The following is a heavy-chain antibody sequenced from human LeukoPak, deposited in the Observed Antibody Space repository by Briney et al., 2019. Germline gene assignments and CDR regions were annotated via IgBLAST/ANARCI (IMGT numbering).Heavy chain of an antibody. CDR3: ARALYSSGWYDPRYYYYMDV. V-gene: IGHV3-7*01. CDR2: IKQDGSEK. D-gene: IGHD6-19*01. J-gene: IGHJ6*03. CDR1: GFTFSSHW. Sequence: PGGSLRLSCAASGFTFSSHWMSWVRQAPGKGGEGVANIKQDGSEKYYVDSVKGRFTISRDNAKNSLYLQMNSLRAEDTAVYYCARALYSSGWYDPRYYYYMDVWGKGTTGTVSS.